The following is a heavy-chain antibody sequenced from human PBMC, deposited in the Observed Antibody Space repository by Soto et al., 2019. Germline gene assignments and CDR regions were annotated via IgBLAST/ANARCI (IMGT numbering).Heavy chain of an antibody. CDR2: ISAYNGNT. J-gene: IGHJ6*02. CDR3: ARIRYSSSPNNLGAYYYYGMDV. D-gene: IGHD6-13*01. CDR1: GYTFTSYG. V-gene: IGHV1-18*01. Sequence: QVQLVQSGAEVKKPGASVKVSCKASGYTFTSYGISWVRQAPGQGLEWMGWISAYNGNTNYAQKLQGRVTMTTDTSTSTAYMELRSLRSDDTAVYYCARIRYSSSPNNLGAYYYYGMDVWGQGTTVTVSS.